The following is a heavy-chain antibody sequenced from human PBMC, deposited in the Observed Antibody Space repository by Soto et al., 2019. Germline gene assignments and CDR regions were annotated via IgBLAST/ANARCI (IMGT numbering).Heavy chain of an antibody. Sequence: EVQLLESGGGLVQPGGSLRLSCAASGFTFSNYAMGWVRQAPGKGLEWVSVISGGGGSSYYADSMKGRFTISRDNSKNTLYLQINSLRAEDTVVYYCATIATIGGQGGFDPWGQGTLVTVSS. D-gene: IGHD1-26*01. J-gene: IGHJ5*02. CDR3: ATIATIGGQGGFDP. CDR2: ISGGGGSS. V-gene: IGHV3-23*01. CDR1: GFTFSNYA.